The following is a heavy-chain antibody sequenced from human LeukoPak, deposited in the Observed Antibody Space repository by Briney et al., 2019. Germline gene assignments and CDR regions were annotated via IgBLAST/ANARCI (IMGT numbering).Heavy chain of an antibody. CDR2: ISAYNGNT. Sequence: ASVEVSCKASGYTFTSYGISWVRQAPGQGLEWMGWISAYNGNTNYAQKLQGRVTMTTDTSTSTAYMELRSLRSDDTAVYYCARASPYYGSGSVDYWGQGTLVTVSS. D-gene: IGHD3-10*01. V-gene: IGHV1-18*01. CDR3: ARASPYYGSGSVDY. J-gene: IGHJ4*02. CDR1: GYTFTSYG.